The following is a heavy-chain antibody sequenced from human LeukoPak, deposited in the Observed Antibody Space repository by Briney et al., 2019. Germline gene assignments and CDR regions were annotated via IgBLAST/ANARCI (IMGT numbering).Heavy chain of an antibody. CDR2: IYYSGGT. J-gene: IGHJ4*02. Sequence: SETLSLTCTVSGGSISSGDYYWSWIRQPPGTGLEWIGYIYYSGGTHYNPSLKSRVTMLVDTSKNQFSLKLTAVTAADTAVYYCAIETPGAGHFDYWGQGSLVTVSS. CDR3: AIETPGAGHFDY. CDR1: GGSISSGDYY. V-gene: IGHV4-61*08. D-gene: IGHD7-27*01.